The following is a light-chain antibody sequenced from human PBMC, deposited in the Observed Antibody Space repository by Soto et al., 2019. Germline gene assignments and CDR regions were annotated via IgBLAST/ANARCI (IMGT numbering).Light chain of an antibody. CDR1: QGISSY. CDR3: QQYYSYALT. CDR2: AAS. Sequence: IQMTQSPSSLSATVGDRVTITCRASQGISSYLAWYQQKPGKAPKLLIYAASTLQSGVPSRFSGSGSGTDFTLTISCLQSEDFATYYCQQYYSYALTFGGGTKVDIK. V-gene: IGKV1-8*01. J-gene: IGKJ4*01.